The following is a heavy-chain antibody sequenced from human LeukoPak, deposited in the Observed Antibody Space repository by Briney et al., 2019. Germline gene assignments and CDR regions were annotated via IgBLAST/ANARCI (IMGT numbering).Heavy chain of an antibody. CDR3: ARVVAAIHFDY. CDR2: INHSGST. J-gene: IGHJ4*02. V-gene: IGHV4-34*01. D-gene: IGHD2-2*02. Sequence: TSETPSLTCAVYGGSFSGYYWSWIRQPPGKGLEWIGEINHSGSTYYNPSLKSRVTISVDTSKNQFSLKLSSVTAADTAVYYCARVVAAIHFDYWGQGTLVTVSS. CDR1: GGSFSGYY.